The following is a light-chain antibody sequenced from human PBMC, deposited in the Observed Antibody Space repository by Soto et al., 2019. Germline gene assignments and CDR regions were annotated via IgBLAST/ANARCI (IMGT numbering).Light chain of an antibody. CDR1: SSNIETKT. V-gene: IGLV1-44*01. J-gene: IGLJ1*01. CDR3: AAWDDSLNYV. CDR2: SNN. Sequence: QSVLTQPPSVSGTPGQRVTISCSGRSSNIETKTVNWYQQLPGTAPKLLIYSNNRRPSGVPDRFSASKSGTSASLAISGLQSEDEADYYCAAWDDSLNYVFGTGTKVTVL.